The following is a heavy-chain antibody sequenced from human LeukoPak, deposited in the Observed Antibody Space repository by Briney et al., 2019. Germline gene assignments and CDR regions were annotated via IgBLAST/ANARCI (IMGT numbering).Heavy chain of an antibody. CDR2: IIPIFGTA. V-gene: IGHV1-69*13. D-gene: IGHD6-13*01. CDR3: ARSEAAAGLFDY. CDR1: GGTFSSYA. Sequence: SVKVSCKASGGTFSSYAISWVRQAPGQGLEWMGVIIPIFGTANYAQKFQGRVTITADESTSTAYMELSSLRSEDTAVYYRARSEAAAGLFDYWGQGTLVTVSS. J-gene: IGHJ4*02.